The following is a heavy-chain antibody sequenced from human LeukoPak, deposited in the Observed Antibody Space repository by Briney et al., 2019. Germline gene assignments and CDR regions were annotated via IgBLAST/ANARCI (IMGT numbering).Heavy chain of an antibody. CDR2: ISSAGTT. D-gene: IGHD6-13*01. CDR3: ARDLEAANTYYFDY. Sequence: GGSLRLSCAASGFTVSSSYMSWVRQAPGKGLEWVSIISSAGTTYYADSVKGSFTIFRDNSTNTVYLQVNSMREKDTAVYYCARDLEAANTYYFDYWGQGTMVTASS. CDR1: GFTVSSSY. V-gene: IGHV3-66*01. J-gene: IGHJ4*02.